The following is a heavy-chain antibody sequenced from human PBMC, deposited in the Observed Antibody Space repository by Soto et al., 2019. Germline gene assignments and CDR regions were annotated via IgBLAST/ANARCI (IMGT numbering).Heavy chain of an antibody. CDR1: GFTFSSYG. CDR3: ARGRGENWFDP. Sequence: QVQLVESGGGVVQPGRSLRLSCAASGFTFSSYGMHWVRQAPGKGLEWAAVIWYDGSNKYYADSVKGRFTISRDNSKNTLYLQMNSLRAEDTAVYYCARGRGENWFDPWGQGTLVTVSS. V-gene: IGHV3-33*01. J-gene: IGHJ5*02. CDR2: IWYDGSNK.